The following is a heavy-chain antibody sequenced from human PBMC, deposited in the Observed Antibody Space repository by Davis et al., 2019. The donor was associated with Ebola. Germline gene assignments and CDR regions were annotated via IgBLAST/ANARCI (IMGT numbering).Heavy chain of an antibody. J-gene: IGHJ4*02. CDR2: ISGSGGST. Sequence: GESLKISCAAYGFTFSSYAMSWVRQAPGKGLEWVSTISGSGGSTYYADSVKGRFTISRDNAKNSLYLQMNSLRAEDTAVYYCAKGVTMVRPKSPYFDYWGQGTLVTVSS. CDR1: GFTFSSYA. D-gene: IGHD3-10*01. V-gene: IGHV3-23*01. CDR3: AKGVTMVRPKSPYFDY.